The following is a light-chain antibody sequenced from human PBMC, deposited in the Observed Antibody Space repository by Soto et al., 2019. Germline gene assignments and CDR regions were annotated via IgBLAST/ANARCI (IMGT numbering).Light chain of an antibody. V-gene: IGKV2-28*01. CDR2: LGS. CDR3: MQAVQAPRT. Sequence: DIVLTQSPLSLPVTPGEPASISCRSSQSLLHSNGNIYLDWYRQKPGQSPQLLIYLGSIRASGVPDRFSGSGSGTDFTLKISRVEAEDVGVYYCMQAVQAPRTFGQGTKVEIK. CDR1: QSLLHSNGNIY. J-gene: IGKJ1*01.